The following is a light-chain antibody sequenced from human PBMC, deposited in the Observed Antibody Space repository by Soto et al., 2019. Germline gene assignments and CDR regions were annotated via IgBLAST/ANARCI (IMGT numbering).Light chain of an antibody. J-gene: IGKJ5*01. Sequence: DIKMTQSPSSLFASVGDRVTITCRASQSISTYLNWYQQRPGKAPRLLIYAASSLQSGVPSRFSGSGSGTDFTLTISSLQPEDFATYYCQRSYRSISFGQGTRLE. CDR2: AAS. CDR3: QRSYRSIS. CDR1: QSISTY. V-gene: IGKV1-39*01.